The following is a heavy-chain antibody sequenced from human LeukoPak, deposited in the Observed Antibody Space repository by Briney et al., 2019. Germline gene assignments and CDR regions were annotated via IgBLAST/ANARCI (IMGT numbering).Heavy chain of an antibody. CDR1: GGTFSSYA. Sequence: ASVKVSCKASGGTFSSYAISWVRQAPGQGLEWMEWISAYNGNTNYAQKLQGRVTMTTDTSTSTAYMELSSLRSEDTAVYYCAREGSPADEGWFDPWGQGTLVTVSS. D-gene: IGHD3-10*01. CDR2: ISAYNGNT. J-gene: IGHJ5*02. V-gene: IGHV1-18*01. CDR3: AREGSPADEGWFDP.